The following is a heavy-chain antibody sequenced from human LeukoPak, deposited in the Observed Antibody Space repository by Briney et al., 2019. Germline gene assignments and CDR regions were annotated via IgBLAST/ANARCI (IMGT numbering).Heavy chain of an antibody. Sequence: PGGSLRLSCAASGFTFSSYSMNWVRQAPGKGLEWVSYISSSSSYIYYADSVKGRFTISRDNAKNSLYLQMNSLRAEDTAVYYCARDGEVVVTAFYFDYWGQGTLVTVSS. V-gene: IGHV3-21*01. CDR2: ISSSSSYI. CDR3: ARDGEVVVTAFYFDY. D-gene: IGHD2-21*02. CDR1: GFTFSSYS. J-gene: IGHJ4*02.